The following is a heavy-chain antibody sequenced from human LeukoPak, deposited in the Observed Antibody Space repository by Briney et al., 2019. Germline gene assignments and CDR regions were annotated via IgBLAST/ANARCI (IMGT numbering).Heavy chain of an antibody. D-gene: IGHD6-6*01. J-gene: IGHJ4*02. CDR1: GFTFSSYA. V-gene: IGHV3-23*01. CDR2: ISDSVDST. Sequence: GGSLRLSCAASGFTFSSYAMSWVRQAPGKGLEWVSSISDSVDSTYYADSVKGRFTISRDNSENTRYLQMNSLRADDTAIYYCAKRTYSSSSGWDYWGQGTLVTVSS. CDR3: AKRTYSSSSGWDY.